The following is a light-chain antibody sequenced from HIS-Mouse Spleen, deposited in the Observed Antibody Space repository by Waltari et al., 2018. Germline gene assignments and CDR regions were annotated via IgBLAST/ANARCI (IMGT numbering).Light chain of an antibody. V-gene: IGKV1-5*03. J-gene: IGKJ1*01. CDR3: QQYNSYSRT. CDR1: QRISSW. Sequence: DIQMTHSPSTLSASVGDRVTITCRASQRISSWLAWYQQKPGKAPTLLIYKASSLESGVPSRFSGSGSGTEFTLTISSLQPDDFATYYCQQYNSYSRTFGQGTKVEIK. CDR2: KAS.